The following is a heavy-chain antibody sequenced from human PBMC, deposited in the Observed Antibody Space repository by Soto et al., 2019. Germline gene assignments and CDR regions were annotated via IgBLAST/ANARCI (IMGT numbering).Heavy chain of an antibody. J-gene: IGHJ4*02. CDR2: IHHSGPT. Sequence: SETLSLTCAVSGDSISGSEWWSWVRQPPGKGLEWIAEIHHSGPTNYNPSLKSRVTITVDKSDNQFSLRLSSVTAADTAVYYCARGGITTVRNYYFDHWGQGTLVTVSS. V-gene: IGHV4-4*02. CDR1: GDSISGSEW. D-gene: IGHD3-10*01. CDR3: ARGGITTVRNYYFDH.